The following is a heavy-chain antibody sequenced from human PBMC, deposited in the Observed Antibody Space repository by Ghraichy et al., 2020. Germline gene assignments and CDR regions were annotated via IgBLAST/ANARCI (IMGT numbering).Heavy chain of an antibody. CDR1: GGSFSGYY. CDR2: INHSGST. Sequence: SETLYLTCAVYGGSFSGYYWSWIRQAPGKGLEWIGEINHSGSTKYNPSLKSRVTISVDTSKNQFSLKLSSVTAADTSLYYCATGRVVPAFEYYYYFGLDVWGQGTSVTVS. CDR3: ATGRVVPAFEYYYYFGLDV. V-gene: IGHV4-34*01. J-gene: IGHJ6*01. D-gene: IGHD2-21*02.